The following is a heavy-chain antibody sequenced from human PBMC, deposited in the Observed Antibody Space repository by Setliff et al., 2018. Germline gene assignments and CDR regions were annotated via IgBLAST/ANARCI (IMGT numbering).Heavy chain of an antibody. CDR1: GGSISSYY. V-gene: IGHV4-4*07. Sequence: PSETLSLTCTVSGGSISSYYWSWIRQPAGKGLEWIGHIYIGGSANYNPSLKSRVTMSIDTSKNQFSLKPNSVTAADMAVYYCAREQWLDPPGYYYMDVWGQGTTVTVSS. D-gene: IGHD6-19*01. J-gene: IGHJ6*03. CDR3: AREQWLDPPGYYYMDV. CDR2: IYIGGSA.